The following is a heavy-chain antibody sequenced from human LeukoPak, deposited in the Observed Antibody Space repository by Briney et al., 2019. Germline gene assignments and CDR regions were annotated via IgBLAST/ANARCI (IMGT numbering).Heavy chain of an antibody. J-gene: IGHJ4*02. Sequence: SETLSLTYTVAGGSTSSYYGSWIRLPGRDGLGWIVFIYDIWATNYNPSLKGRFTISVTSTNKLSLKLWTVTAAATPVYFYARGNGSNYYWGEGNLVTLSP. CDR2: IYDIWAT. CDR3: ARGNGSNYY. CDR1: GGSTSSYY. D-gene: IGHD5-24*01. V-gene: IGHV4-59*01.